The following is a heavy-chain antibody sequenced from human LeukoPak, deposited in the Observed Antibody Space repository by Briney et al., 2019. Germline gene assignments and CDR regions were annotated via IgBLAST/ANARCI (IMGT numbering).Heavy chain of an antibody. D-gene: IGHD1/OR15-1a*01. CDR3: ARVSGLNNFDF. V-gene: IGHV4-39*01. J-gene: IGHJ4*02. CDR2: IYYSGST. CDR1: GGSISSSSYY. Sequence: SSETLSLTCTVSGGSISSSSYYWGWIRQPPGKGLEWIGNIYYSGSTYYNPSLKSRVTISVDTYKNQFSLKMTSVTPADTAVYYCARVSGLNNFDFWGQGTLVTVSS.